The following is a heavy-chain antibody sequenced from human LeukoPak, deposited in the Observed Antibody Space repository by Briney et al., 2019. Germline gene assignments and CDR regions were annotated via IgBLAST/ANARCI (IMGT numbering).Heavy chain of an antibody. CDR3: ARVTRGSSSALDYFDY. CDR1: GGTFSSYA. CDR2: IIPIFGTA. J-gene: IGHJ4*02. V-gene: IGHV1-69*05. D-gene: IGHD6-6*01. Sequence: SVKVSCKASGGTFSSYAISWVRQAPGQGLEWMGGIIPIFGTANYAQKFQGRVTITTDESTSTAYMELSSLRSGDTAVYYCARVTRGSSSALDYFDYWGQGTLVTVSS.